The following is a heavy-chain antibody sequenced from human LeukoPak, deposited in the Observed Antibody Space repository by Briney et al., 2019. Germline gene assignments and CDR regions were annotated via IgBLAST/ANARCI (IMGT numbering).Heavy chain of an antibody. CDR1: GGSFSGYY. D-gene: IGHD2-2*01. CDR2: INHSGST. V-gene: IGHV4-34*01. J-gene: IGHJ6*03. Sequence: SETLSLTCAVYGGSFSGYYWSWIRQPPGKGLEWIGEINHSGSTNHNPSLKSRVTISVDTSKNQFSLKLSSVTAADTAVYYCARGTYCSSTSCYWGYYYYYYYMDVWGKGTTVTVSS. CDR3: ARGTYCSSTSCYWGYYYYYYYMDV.